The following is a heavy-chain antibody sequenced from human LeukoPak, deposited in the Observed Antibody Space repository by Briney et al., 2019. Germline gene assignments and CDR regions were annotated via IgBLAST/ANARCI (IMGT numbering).Heavy chain of an antibody. CDR3: ARAIEDGYNLDY. CDR1: GGTFSSSA. D-gene: IGHD5-24*01. V-gene: IGHV1-69*04. J-gene: IGHJ4*02. Sequence: ASVKVSCKASGGTFSSSAISWVRQAPGLGLEWMGRIIPIFGIANYAQKFQGRVTITADKSTSTAYMELSSLRSEDTAVYYCARAIEDGYNLDYWGQGTLVTVSS. CDR2: IIPIFGIA.